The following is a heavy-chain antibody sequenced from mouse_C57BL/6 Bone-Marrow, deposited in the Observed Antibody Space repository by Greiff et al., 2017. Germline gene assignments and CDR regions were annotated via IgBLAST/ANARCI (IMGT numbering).Heavy chain of an antibody. CDR1: GYTFTSYW. D-gene: IGHD2-3*01. CDR2: IDPSDSYT. Sequence: QVQLQQPGAELVMPGASVKLSCKASGYTFTSYWMHWVKQRPGQALEWIGEIDPSDSYTNYNQKFKGKSTLTVDKSSSTAYMQLSSLTSEDSAVYYCARGGYLAWFAYWGQGTLVTVSA. J-gene: IGHJ3*01. V-gene: IGHV1-69*01. CDR3: ARGGYLAWFAY.